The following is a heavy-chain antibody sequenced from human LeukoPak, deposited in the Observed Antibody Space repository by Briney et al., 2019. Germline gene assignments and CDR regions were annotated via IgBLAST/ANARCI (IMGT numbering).Heavy chain of an antibody. J-gene: IGHJ4*02. V-gene: IGHV5-51*01. CDR1: DYXFTSYW. D-gene: IGHD3-10*01. CDR3: ARRDYGSGTYLF. CDR2: IYPGDSDT. Sequence: GESLKISCKGSDYXFTSYWISWVRQMPGKGLGWMGIIYPGDSDTRYSPSFQGQVTISADKSISTAHLQWSSLKASDTAMYYCARRDYGSGTYLFWGQGTLVTVSS.